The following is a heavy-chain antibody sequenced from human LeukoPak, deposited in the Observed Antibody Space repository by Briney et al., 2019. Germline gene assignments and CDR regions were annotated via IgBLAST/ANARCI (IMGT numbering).Heavy chain of an antibody. D-gene: IGHD1-14*01. CDR3: ARANHNDY. CDR1: GYTFTDYY. Sequence: ASVTVSCKASGYTFTDYYMHWVRQAPGQGLEWMGWINPNSSATNYAQKFQGRVTVTRDTSIRTAYMELSSLRSDDTAVYYCARANHNDYWGQGTLVTVSS. J-gene: IGHJ4*02. V-gene: IGHV1-2*02. CDR2: INPNSSAT.